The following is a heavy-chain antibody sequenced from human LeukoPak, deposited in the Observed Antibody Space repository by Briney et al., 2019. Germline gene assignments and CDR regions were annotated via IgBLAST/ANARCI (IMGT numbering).Heavy chain of an antibody. J-gene: IGHJ4*02. CDR1: GFTFSSYG. V-gene: IGHV3-30*03. CDR2: ISYDGSKK. D-gene: IGHD1-26*01. Sequence: GRSLRLSCAASGFTFSSYGMHWVRQAPGKGLEWVAVISYDGSKKYYAESVKGRFTISRDNSKYTLYLQMNSLRAEDTAVYYCARDGELPADYWGQGTLVTVSS. CDR3: ARDGELPADY.